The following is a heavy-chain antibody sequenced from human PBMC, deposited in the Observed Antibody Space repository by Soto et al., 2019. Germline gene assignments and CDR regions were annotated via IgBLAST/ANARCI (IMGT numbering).Heavy chain of an antibody. CDR1: GFTFSSYA. CDR2: ISGSGGST. Sequence: HPGGSLRLSCAASGFTFSSYAMSWFRQAPGKGLEWVSAISGSGGSTYYADSVKGRFTISRDNSKNTLYLQMNSLRAEDTAVYYCAKDRSRYFDWPYMDVWGKGTTVTVSS. J-gene: IGHJ6*03. D-gene: IGHD3-9*01. CDR3: AKDRSRYFDWPYMDV. V-gene: IGHV3-23*01.